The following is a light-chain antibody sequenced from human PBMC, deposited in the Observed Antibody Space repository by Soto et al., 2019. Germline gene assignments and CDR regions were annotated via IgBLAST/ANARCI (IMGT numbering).Light chain of an antibody. J-gene: IGLJ1*01. CDR2: EVS. CDR1: SSDVGGYNF. CDR3: SSYTSSSTYV. Sequence: QCALTQPSSVSGSPGQSITISCAGTSSDVGGYNFVSWYQQHPGKAPKLVIYEVSHLPSGVSYRFSGSKSGNTASLTISGLQAEDEADYYCSSYTSSSTYVFGTGTKVTVL. V-gene: IGLV2-14*01.